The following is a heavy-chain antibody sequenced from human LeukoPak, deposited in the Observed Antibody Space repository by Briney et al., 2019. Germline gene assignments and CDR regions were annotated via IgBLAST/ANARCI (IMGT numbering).Heavy chain of an antibody. V-gene: IGHV1-69*13. CDR3: ARDPGHSDYDRYFDY. CDR2: IIPIFGTT. D-gene: IGHD3-22*01. CDR1: GGTFSSYA. Sequence: ASVKVSCKASGGTFSSYAISWVRQAPGQGLEWMGGIIPIFGTTNYAQNFQGRVTITADEFTSTAYMELSSLRSEDTAVYYCARDPGHSDYDRYFDYWGQGTLVTVSS. J-gene: IGHJ4*02.